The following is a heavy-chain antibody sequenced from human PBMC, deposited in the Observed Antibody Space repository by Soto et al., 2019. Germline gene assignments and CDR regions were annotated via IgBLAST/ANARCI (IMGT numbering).Heavy chain of an antibody. J-gene: IGHJ4*02. CDR2: ISSSSSYI. D-gene: IGHD5-12*01. CDR3: ARFGYTTEAH. V-gene: IGHV3-21*01. CDR1: GFTFSSYT. Sequence: TGGSLRLSCAASGFTFSSYTMNWVRQAPGKGLEWVSSISSSSSYIYYADSVKGRFTISRDNAKNSLYLQMNSLRAEDTAVYYCARFGYTTEAHWGQGTLVTVSS.